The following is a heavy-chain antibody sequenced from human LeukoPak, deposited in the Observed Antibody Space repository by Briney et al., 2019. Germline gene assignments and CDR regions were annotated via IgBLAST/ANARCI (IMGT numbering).Heavy chain of an antibody. CDR1: GFTFSSYA. D-gene: IGHD2-15*01. CDR3: AKSPLRYCSGGSCYTLFDY. CDR2: ISGSGGST. Sequence: GGSLRLSCAASGFTFSSYAMSWVRQAPGKGLEWVSAISGSGGSTYYADSVKGRFTISRDNSKNTLYLQMNSLRAEDTAVYYCAKSPLRYCSGGSCYTLFDYWGQGTLVTVSS. V-gene: IGHV3-23*01. J-gene: IGHJ4*02.